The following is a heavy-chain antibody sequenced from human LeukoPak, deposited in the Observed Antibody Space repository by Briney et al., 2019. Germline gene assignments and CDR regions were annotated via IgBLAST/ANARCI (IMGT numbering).Heavy chain of an antibody. CDR2: ISPNSGGT. D-gene: IGHD1-14*01. V-gene: IGHV1-2*02. CDR3: ARPKFGTDAFDI. CDR1: GYTFTGYY. J-gene: IGHJ3*02. Sequence: ASVKVSCKASGYTFTGYYMHWVRQAPGQGLEWMGWISPNSGGTNYAQKLQGRVTMTTDTSTSTAYMELRSLRSDDTAVYYCARPKFGTDAFDIWGQGTMVTVSS.